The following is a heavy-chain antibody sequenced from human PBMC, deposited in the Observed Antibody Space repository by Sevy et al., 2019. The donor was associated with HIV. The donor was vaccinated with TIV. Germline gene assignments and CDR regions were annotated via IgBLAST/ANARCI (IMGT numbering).Heavy chain of an antibody. CDR2: ISYDGRNE. CDR1: GFTFSSFG. Sequence: GGSLRLSCAASGFTFSSFGIHWVRQAPGKGLEWVALISYDGRNEFYADSVKGRVTISRDNSKNTLYLQMNSLRPEDTAVYYCARDLPSAVINPFYYYGLDVWGQGTTVTVSS. CDR3: ARDLPSAVINPFYYYGLDV. J-gene: IGHJ6*02. V-gene: IGHV3-30*03. D-gene: IGHD3-22*01.